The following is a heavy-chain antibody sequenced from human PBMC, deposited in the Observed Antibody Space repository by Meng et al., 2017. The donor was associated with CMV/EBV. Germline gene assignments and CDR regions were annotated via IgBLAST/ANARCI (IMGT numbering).Heavy chain of an antibody. D-gene: IGHD3-3*01. Sequence: ASVKVSCKASGYTFTSYDINWVRQATGQGLEWMGWMNPNSGNTGYAQKFQGRVTMTRNTSISTAYMELSSLGSEDTAVYYCARGRVMYYDFWSGYHPLDYWGQGTLVTVSS. V-gene: IGHV1-8*01. CDR1: GYTFTSYD. CDR3: ARGRVMYYDFWSGYHPLDY. J-gene: IGHJ4*02. CDR2: MNPNSGNT.